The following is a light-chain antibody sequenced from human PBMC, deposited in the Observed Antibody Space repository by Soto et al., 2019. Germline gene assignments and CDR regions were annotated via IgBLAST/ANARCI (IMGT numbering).Light chain of an antibody. CDR3: GTWDSSLSAWV. V-gene: IGLV1-51*01. J-gene: IGLJ3*02. CDR1: SSNIGTNH. Sequence: QSVLTQPPSVSAAPGQKVTISCSGSSSNIGTNHVSWYQHLPGTAPKLLIYDNNQRPSGIPDRFSGSKSGTSATLGITGLQTGDEADYYCGTWDSSLSAWVFGGGTKLTVL. CDR2: DNN.